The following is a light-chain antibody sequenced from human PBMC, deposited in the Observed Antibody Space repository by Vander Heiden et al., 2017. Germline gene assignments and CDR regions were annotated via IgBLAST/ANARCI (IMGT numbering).Light chain of an antibody. CDR1: QSISSW. V-gene: IGKV1-5*01. J-gene: IGKJ1*01. CDR2: DAS. Sequence: DIQMTQSPSTLSASVGDRVTITCRASQSISSWLDWYQQKPGKAPKLLIYDASSLESGVPSRFSGSGSGTEFTLTISSLQPDDFATYYCQQDNSYSHTFGQGTKVEIQ. CDR3: QQDNSYSHT.